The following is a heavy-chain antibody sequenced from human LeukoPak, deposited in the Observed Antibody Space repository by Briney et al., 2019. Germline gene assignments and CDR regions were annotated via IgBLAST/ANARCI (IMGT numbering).Heavy chain of an antibody. J-gene: IGHJ4*02. CDR2: ISSSGSTI. Sequence: GGSLRLSCAASGFTFSSYEMNWVRQAPGKGLEWVSYISSSGSTIYYADSVKGRFTISRDNAKNSLYLQMNSLRAEDTAVYYCARDGGYIYFDYWGQGTLVTVSS. V-gene: IGHV3-48*03. D-gene: IGHD5-12*01. CDR3: ARDGGYIYFDY. CDR1: GFTFSSYE.